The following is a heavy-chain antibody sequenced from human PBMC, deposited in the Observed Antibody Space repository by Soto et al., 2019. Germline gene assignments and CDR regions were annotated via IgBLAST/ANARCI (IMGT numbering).Heavy chain of an antibody. CDR3: ARAERIAAAGTWWFDP. D-gene: IGHD6-13*01. CDR1: GGSISSYY. CDR2: IYYSGST. V-gene: IGHV4-59*01. J-gene: IGHJ5*02. Sequence: ASETLSLTCTVSGGSISSYYWSWIRQPPGKGLEWIGYIYYSGSTNYNPSLKSRVTISVDTSKNQFSLKLSSVTAADTAVYYCARAERIAAAGTWWFDPWGQGTLVTVSS.